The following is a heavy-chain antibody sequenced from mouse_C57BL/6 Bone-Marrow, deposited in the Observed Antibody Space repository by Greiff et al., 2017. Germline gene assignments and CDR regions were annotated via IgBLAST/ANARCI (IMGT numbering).Heavy chain of an antibody. D-gene: IGHD2-1*01. CDR3: AGYYGNYVRYFDV. Sequence: VQLKQSGPELVKPGASVKISCKASGYSFTGYYMNWVKQSPEKSLEWIGEINPSTGGTTYNQKFKAKATLTVDKSSSTAYMQLKSLTSEDSAVYYCAGYYGNYVRYFDVWGTGTTVTVSS. V-gene: IGHV1-42*01. CDR1: GYSFTGYY. CDR2: INPSTGGT. J-gene: IGHJ1*03.